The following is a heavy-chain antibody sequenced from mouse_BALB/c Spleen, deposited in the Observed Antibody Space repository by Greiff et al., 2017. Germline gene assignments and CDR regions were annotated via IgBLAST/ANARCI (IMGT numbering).Heavy chain of an antibody. CDR2: VNPNNGGT. CDR3: NYYAMDY. D-gene: IGHD2-12*01. V-gene: IGHV1-26*01. CDR1: GYTFTDYY. Sequence: VQLQQSGPELVKPGASVKISCKASGYTFTDYYMNWVKQSHGKSLEWIGLVNPNNGGTSYNQKFKGKATLTVDKSSSTAYMELRSLTSEDSAVHLRNYYAMDYWGQGTSVTVSS. J-gene: IGHJ4*01.